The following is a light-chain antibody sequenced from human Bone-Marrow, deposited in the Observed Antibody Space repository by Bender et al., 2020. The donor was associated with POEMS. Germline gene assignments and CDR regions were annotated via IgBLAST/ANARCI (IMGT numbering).Light chain of an antibody. Sequence: QSALTQPASVSGSPGQSITISCTGSSSDVGGYDHVAWYQQHPGKAPKVIVYDVRSRPSGVSSRFSGSKSGNTASLTISGLQADDEADYYCTSYTTGTTPVVFGGGTKLTVL. V-gene: IGLV2-14*03. CDR1: SSDVGGYDH. CDR3: TSYTTGTTPVV. CDR2: DVR. J-gene: IGLJ2*01.